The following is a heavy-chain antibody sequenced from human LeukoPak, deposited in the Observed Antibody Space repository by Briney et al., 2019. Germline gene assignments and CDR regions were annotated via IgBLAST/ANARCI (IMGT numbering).Heavy chain of an antibody. CDR2: IWYDGSNK. J-gene: IGHJ4*02. D-gene: IGHD3-3*01. CDR3: ARDRSYDFWSGYSTPDY. Sequence: GGSLRLSCAASGFTFSNYWMSWVRQAPGKGLEWVAVIWYDGSNKYYADSVKGRFTISRDNSKNTLDLQMNSLRAEDTAVYYCARDRSYDFWSGYSTPDYWGQGTLVTVSS. V-gene: IGHV3-33*08. CDR1: GFTFSNYW.